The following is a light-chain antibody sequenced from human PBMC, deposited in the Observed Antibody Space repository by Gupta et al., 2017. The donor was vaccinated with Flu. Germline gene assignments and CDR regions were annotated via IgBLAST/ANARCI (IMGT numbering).Light chain of an antibody. CDR2: DND. CDR1: TSNIAKNY. V-gene: IGLV1-51*01. Sequence: QSVLTQPPSVYAAPGQTVSICCFGSTSNIAKNYVSWYQQFPGTAPKLLIYDNDKRLPGVAHRVLVSNSGPSATLGITGLQAGDEASDYCGTWDTSLSGGVFGRGTNLTVL. CDR3: GTWDTSLSGGV. J-gene: IGLJ3*02.